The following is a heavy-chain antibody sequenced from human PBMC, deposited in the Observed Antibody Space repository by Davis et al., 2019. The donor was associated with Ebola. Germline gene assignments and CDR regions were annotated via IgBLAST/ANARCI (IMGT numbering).Heavy chain of an antibody. V-gene: IGHV3-20*01. CDR1: GFTFDDYA. Sequence: PGGSLRLSCAASGFTFDDYAMTLVRYAPGKGLELVSGINWNGGSTGYADSVKGRFTISRDNAKISLYLRLNSLRAEDTAWYHCARVNAVTGYSRFDSWGQGTLVTVSS. D-gene: IGHD3-9*01. CDR2: INWNGGST. CDR3: ARVNAVTGYSRFDS. J-gene: IGHJ5*01.